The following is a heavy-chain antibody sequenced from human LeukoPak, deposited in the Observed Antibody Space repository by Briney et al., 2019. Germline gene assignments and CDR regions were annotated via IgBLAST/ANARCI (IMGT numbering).Heavy chain of an antibody. V-gene: IGHV3-23*01. D-gene: IGHD6-13*01. J-gene: IGHJ1*01. CDR3: ATDLIYSSSWSDN. CDR2: ISDHGNST. Sequence: GGSLRLSCAASGFTFSSYAMSWVRQGQGKGPEWVSSISDHGNSTYTAASVKGRFTISRDNSKNTLYLQMNSLRAEDTAVYYCATDLIYSSSWSDNWGQGTLVTVSS. CDR1: GFTFSSYA.